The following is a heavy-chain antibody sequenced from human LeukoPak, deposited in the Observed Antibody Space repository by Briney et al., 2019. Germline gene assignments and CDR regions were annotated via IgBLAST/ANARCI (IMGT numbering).Heavy chain of an antibody. V-gene: IGHV4-4*02. CDR1: GGSISATNW. Sequence: KPSGTLSLTCDVSGGSISATNWWTWVRQPPGGGLEWIGEVHLNGRSHYSPSLEGRVTMSADMSENHISLHLTSVTAADTAVYYCAREGGFYRPLDYTGPGTLVIVSS. J-gene: IGHJ4*02. CDR2: VHLNGRS. D-gene: IGHD2/OR15-2a*01. CDR3: AREGGFYRPLDY.